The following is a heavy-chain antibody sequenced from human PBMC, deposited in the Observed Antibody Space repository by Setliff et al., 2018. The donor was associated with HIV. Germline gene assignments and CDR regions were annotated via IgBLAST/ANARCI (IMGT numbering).Heavy chain of an antibody. CDR3: ARYYYDRSGSSAPYYFMDV. Sequence: PSETLSLTCTVSSGSISSHYWSWIRQPPGKGLEWIGTMHHSGNTHCKPSLKGRVTVSLDTSKKQLALKLRSVTAAETAVYYCARYYYDRSGSSAPYYFMDVWGKGTTVTVSS. CDR2: MHHSGNT. CDR1: SGSISSHY. J-gene: IGHJ6*03. V-gene: IGHV4-59*08. D-gene: IGHD3-22*01.